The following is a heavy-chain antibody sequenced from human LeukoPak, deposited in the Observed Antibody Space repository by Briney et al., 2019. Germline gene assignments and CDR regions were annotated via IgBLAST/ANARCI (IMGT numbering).Heavy chain of an antibody. CDR3: AVVVAAIIDY. J-gene: IGHJ4*02. CDR1: GCTFSSYS. D-gene: IGHD2-15*01. Sequence: GGSLRLSCAATGCTFSSYSMNLVCQAPGQGLAWVSSISSSSSYIYYADSVKGRFTISRDNAKNSLYLQMNSLRAEDTAVYYCAVVVAAIIDYWGQGTLVTVSS. V-gene: IGHV3-21*01. CDR2: ISSSSSYI.